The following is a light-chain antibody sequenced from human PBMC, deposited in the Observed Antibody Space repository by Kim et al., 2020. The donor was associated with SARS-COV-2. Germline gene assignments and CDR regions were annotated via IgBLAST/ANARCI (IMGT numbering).Light chain of an antibody. CDR3: QHYNGYPLT. J-gene: IGKJ4*01. V-gene: IGKV1-5*03. CDR1: QSISNN. Sequence: DIQMTQSPSTLSASVGTRVTITCRASQSISNNLAWYQQKTGKAPKVLIYKASSLESGVPSRFSGSGSGTEFTLTISSLQPDDFATYYCQHYNGYPLTFGGGTKVDIK. CDR2: KAS.